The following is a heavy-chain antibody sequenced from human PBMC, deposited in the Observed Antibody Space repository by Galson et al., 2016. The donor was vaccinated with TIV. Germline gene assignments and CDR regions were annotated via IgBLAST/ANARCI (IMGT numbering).Heavy chain of an antibody. CDR2: IDPSGGGT. CDR3: ARSRLGRAVNIFGVVVVAGWFDP. D-gene: IGHD3-3*02. CDR1: GYTFINYY. V-gene: IGHV1-46*01. J-gene: IGHJ5*02. Sequence: SVKVSCKASGYTFINYYMHWVRQAPGQGLEWVGVIDPSGGGTTYAQKFRGRLTMTRDTSISTAYMELSSLKSEDTAVYYCARSRLGRAVNIFGVVVVAGWFDPWGQGTLVSVSS.